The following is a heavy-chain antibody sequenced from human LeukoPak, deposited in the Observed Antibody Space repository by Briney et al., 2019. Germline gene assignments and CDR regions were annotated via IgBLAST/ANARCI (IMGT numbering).Heavy chain of an antibody. CDR1: GFTFSSYA. V-gene: IGHV3-30-3*01. CDR2: ISYDGSNK. J-gene: IGHJ4*02. Sequence: GRSLRLSCAASGFTFSSYAMHWVRQAPGKGLEWVAVISYDGSNKYYADSVKGRFTISRDNSKNTLYLQMNSLRAEDTAVYYCASDFLSHKRDYWGQGTLVTVSS. CDR3: ASDFLSHKRDY.